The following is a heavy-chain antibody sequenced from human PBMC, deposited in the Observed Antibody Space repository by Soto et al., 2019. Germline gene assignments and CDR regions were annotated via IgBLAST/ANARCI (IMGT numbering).Heavy chain of an antibody. CDR1: GGTFSSYA. V-gene: IGHV1-69*01. CDR3: ARDYTGLWSGYYTGGNHGMDV. J-gene: IGHJ6*02. D-gene: IGHD3-3*01. Sequence: VKVSCKASGGTFSSYAISWVRQAPGQGLEWMGGIIPIFGTANYAQKFQGRVTITADESTSTAYMELSSLRSEDTAVYYCARDYTGLWSGYYTGGNHGMDVWGQGTTVTVSS. CDR2: IIPIFGTA.